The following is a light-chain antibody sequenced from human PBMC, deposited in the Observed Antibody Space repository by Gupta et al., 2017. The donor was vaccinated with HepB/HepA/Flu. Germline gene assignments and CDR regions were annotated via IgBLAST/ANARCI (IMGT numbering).Light chain of an antibody. CDR3: QSFDSRLSGSAV. CDR2: RNT. J-gene: IGLJ7*01. CDR1: SYNIGAGYN. Sequence: QSVLTQPPSVSGAPGQRVILSCTGSSYNIGAGYNVHWYQQLPGTAPKLLIYRNTNRPSGVPDRFSGSKSGTSASLVITGLQPEDEADYYCQSFDSRLSGSAVCGGGTQLTVL. V-gene: IGLV1-40*01.